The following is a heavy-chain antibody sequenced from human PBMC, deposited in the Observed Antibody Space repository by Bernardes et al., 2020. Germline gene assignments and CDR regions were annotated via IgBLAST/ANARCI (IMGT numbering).Heavy chain of an antibody. Sequence: GGSLRLSCAASGFTVSSNYMSWVRQAPGKGLEWVSVIYSGGSTYYADSVKGRFTISRDNSKNTLYLQMNSLRAEDTAVYYCAREVGYCSGGSCHSFDYWGQGTLVTVSS. V-gene: IGHV3-53*01. D-gene: IGHD2-15*01. CDR1: GFTVSSNY. J-gene: IGHJ4*02. CDR2: IYSGGST. CDR3: AREVGYCSGGSCHSFDY.